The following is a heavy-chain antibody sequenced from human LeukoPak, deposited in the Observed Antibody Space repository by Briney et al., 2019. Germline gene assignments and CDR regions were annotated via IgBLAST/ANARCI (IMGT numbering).Heavy chain of an antibody. Sequence: SETLSLTCAVYGGSFSGYYWSWIRQPPGKGLEWIGEINHSGSTNYNPSLKSRVTISVDTSKNQFSLNLSSVTAADTAVYYCATHCSSTSCMGAYYFDYWGQGTLVTVSS. J-gene: IGHJ4*02. CDR2: INHSGST. CDR3: ATHCSSTSCMGAYYFDY. CDR1: GGSFSGYY. D-gene: IGHD2-2*01. V-gene: IGHV4-34*01.